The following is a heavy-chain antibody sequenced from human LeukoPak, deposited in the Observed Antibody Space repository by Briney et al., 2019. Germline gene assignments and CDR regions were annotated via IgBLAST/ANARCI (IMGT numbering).Heavy chain of an antibody. CDR1: GFTFSSYA. CDR3: AKDYYDSSGEIIPESPFDY. CDR2: ISGSGGST. J-gene: IGHJ4*02. D-gene: IGHD3-22*01. Sequence: GGSLRLSCAASGFTFSSYAMSWVRQAPGKGLEWVSAISGSGGSTYYADSGKGRFTISRDNSKNTLYLQMNSLRAEDTAVYYCAKDYYDSSGEIIPESPFDYWGQGTLVTVSS. V-gene: IGHV3-23*01.